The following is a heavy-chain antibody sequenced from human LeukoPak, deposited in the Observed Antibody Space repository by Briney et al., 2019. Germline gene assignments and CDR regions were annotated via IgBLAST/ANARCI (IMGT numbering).Heavy chain of an antibody. V-gene: IGHV4-34*01. D-gene: IGHD2-8*01. Sequence: SETLSLTCAVYGGSFSGYYWSWIRQPPGKGLEWIGEINHSGSTNYNPSLKSRVTISVDTSKNQFSLKLSSVTAADTAVYYCAREGALKANCTNGVCYSLTLQDAFDIWGQGTMVTVSS. J-gene: IGHJ3*02. CDR1: GGSFSGYY. CDR3: AREGALKANCTNGVCYSLTLQDAFDI. CDR2: INHSGST.